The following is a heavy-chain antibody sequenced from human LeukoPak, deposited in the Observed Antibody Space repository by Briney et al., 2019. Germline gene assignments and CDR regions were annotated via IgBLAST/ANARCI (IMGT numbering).Heavy chain of an antibody. CDR3: AKSTNCLYDY. J-gene: IGHJ4*02. Sequence: GGSLRLSCAASGFTFSDYWMTWVRQAPGKGLEWVANIKHDGSEKYYVDSVKGRFTISRDNAKNSLYLQMNSLRAEDTAVYYCAKSTNCLYDYWGQGTLVTVSS. V-gene: IGHV3-7*01. D-gene: IGHD1-1*01. CDR2: IKHDGSEK. CDR1: GFTFSDYW.